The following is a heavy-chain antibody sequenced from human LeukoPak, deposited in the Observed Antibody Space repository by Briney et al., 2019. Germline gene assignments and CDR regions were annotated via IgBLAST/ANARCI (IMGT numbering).Heavy chain of an antibody. CDR3: ARMQFGSHGDSHFDY. CDR2: INPSGGST. CDR1: GYTFTSYY. Sequence: ASVKVSCKASGYTFTSYYMHWVRQAPGQGLEWMGIINPSGGSTSYAQKFQGRVTISVDTSRNQFSLKLSSVTAADTAVYYCARMQFGSHGDSHFDYWGQGTLVTVSS. V-gene: IGHV1-46*01. D-gene: IGHD4-17*01. J-gene: IGHJ4*02.